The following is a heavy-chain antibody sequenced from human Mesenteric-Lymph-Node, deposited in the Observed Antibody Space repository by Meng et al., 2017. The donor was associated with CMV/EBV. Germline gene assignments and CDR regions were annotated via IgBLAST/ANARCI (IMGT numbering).Heavy chain of an antibody. CDR1: YTFTGYY. V-gene: IGHV1-2*06. Sequence: YTFTGYYMHWVRQAPGQGLEWMGRINPNSGGTNYAQKFQGRVTMTRDTSISTAYMELSRLRSDDTAVYYCARVRTYSSSWWSPELDYWGQGTLVNVSS. CDR3: ARVRTYSSSWWSPELDY. D-gene: IGHD6-13*01. J-gene: IGHJ4*02. CDR2: INPNSGGT.